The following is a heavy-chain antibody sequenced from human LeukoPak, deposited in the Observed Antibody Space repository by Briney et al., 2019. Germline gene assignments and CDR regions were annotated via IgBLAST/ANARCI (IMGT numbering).Heavy chain of an antibody. D-gene: IGHD6-13*01. CDR1: GFTFSSYW. CDR2: IKQDGSEK. J-gene: IGHJ4*02. Sequence: GGSLRLSCAASGFTFSSYWMTWVRQAPGKGLEWVAKIKQDGSEKYYVDSVKGRFTISRDNAKDSLYLQMNSLGAEDTAVYYCARRGTSSSWAHFDYWGQGTLVTVSS. V-gene: IGHV3-7*05. CDR3: ARRGTSSSWAHFDY.